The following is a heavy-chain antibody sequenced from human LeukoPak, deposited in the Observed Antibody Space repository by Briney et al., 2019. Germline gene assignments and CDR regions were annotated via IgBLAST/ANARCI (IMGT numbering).Heavy chain of an antibody. CDR3: VKGRITMVRGVFDY. V-gene: IGHV4-59*01. D-gene: IGHD3-10*01. J-gene: IGHJ4*02. CDR1: GGSISTYY. Sequence: SETLSLTCTVSGGSISTYYWSWIRQPPGKGLEWVGYIYYTGTTNYNPSLKSRVTISLDTSKNQFSLKLSSVTAADTAVYYCVKGRITMVRGVFDYWGQGTLVTVSS. CDR2: IYYTGTT.